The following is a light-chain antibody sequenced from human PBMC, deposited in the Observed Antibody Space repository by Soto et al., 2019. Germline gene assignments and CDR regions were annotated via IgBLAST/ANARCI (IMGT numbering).Light chain of an antibody. CDR3: CSYAGSDTLGVI. J-gene: IGLJ2*01. CDR2: NVN. Sequence: QSALTQPRSVSGSPGQSVTISCTGTSSDVGAYNYVSWYQQHPGKAPKLMIYNVNERPSGVPDRFSGSKSGNTASLTITGLQAEDEADYYCCSYAGSDTLGVIFGGGSKLTVL. V-gene: IGLV2-11*01. CDR1: SSDVGAYNY.